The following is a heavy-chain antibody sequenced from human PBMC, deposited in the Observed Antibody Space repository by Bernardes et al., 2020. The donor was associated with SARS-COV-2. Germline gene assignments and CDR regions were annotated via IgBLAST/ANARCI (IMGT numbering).Heavy chain of an antibody. D-gene: IGHD3-10*01. J-gene: IGHJ4*02. Sequence: GGSLRLSCAASGVSFTDYAMSWVRQVPGKGLEWVSGIIGNGGGTYYADSVKGRFTISRDISKNTLYLQMHSLRAEDTAVYFCAKDYPEKAGGSGEDSFFDYWGQGTLVRLL. V-gene: IGHV3-23*01. CDR3: AKDYPEKAGGSGEDSFFDY. CDR1: GVSFTDYA. CDR2: IIGNGGGT.